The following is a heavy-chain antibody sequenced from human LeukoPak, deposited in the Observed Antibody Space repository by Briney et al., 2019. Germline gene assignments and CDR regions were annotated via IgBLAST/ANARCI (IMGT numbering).Heavy chain of an antibody. V-gene: IGHV1-18*01. Sequence: ASVKVSCKASGGTFSSYAISWVRQAPGQGLEWMGWISAYNGNTNYAQKLQGRVTMTTDTSTSTAYMELRSLRSDDTAVYYRARSPYYYDSSGYYLWGQGTLVTVSS. CDR3: ARSPYYYDSSGYYL. CDR1: GGTFSSYA. D-gene: IGHD3-22*01. CDR2: ISAYNGNT. J-gene: IGHJ4*02.